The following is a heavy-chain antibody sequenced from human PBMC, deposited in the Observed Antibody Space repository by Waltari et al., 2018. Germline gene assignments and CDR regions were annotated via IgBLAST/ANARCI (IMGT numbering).Heavy chain of an antibody. CDR2: IGSTGDAI. Sequence: VQLVESGGGLVQPGGSLILSCAAFGFTFSDYEMHWVRQAPWKGLAWGSYIGSTGDAIYYADSVKGRFTISRDNAKNSLFLHLSSLTGEDTAVYYCVRRLRWSRAYWGQGTPVTVSS. V-gene: IGHV3-48*03. D-gene: IGHD4-17*01. CDR3: VRRLRWSRAY. CDR1: GFTFSDYE. J-gene: IGHJ4*02.